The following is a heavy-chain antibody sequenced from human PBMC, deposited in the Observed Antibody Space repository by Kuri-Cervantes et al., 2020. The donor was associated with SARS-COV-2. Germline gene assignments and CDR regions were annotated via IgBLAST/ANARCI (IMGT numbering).Heavy chain of an antibody. J-gene: IGHJ4*02. V-gene: IGHV3-23*01. D-gene: IGHD4-17*01. Sequence: GESLKISCAASGFTFSNYAMTWVRQAPGKGLEWVSAMSGGAGSTYYADSVKGRFTISRDNSKNTLYLQMNSLRAEDTAVYYCAKAMTTVKTHSNDYWGQGTLVTVSS. CDR2: MSGGAGST. CDR3: AKAMTTVKTHSNDY. CDR1: GFTFSNYA.